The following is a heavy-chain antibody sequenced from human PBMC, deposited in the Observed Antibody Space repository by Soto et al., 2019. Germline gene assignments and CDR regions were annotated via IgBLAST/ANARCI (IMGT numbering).Heavy chain of an antibody. D-gene: IGHD6-13*01. V-gene: IGHV3-9*01. CDR3: AKVTKRAAAGRYEYYKYGMDV. CDR1: GFTFDEYA. CDR2: ISWDSGSI. J-gene: IGHJ6*02. Sequence: EVQLVESGGGLVQPGRSLRLSCVASGFTFDEYAVHWVRQAPGKGLEWVSGISWDSGSINYAASVRGRFTVSRDNAKNSLYLHMTSLGFEDTAFYYCAKVTKRAAAGRYEYYKYGMDVWGQGTTVTVSS.